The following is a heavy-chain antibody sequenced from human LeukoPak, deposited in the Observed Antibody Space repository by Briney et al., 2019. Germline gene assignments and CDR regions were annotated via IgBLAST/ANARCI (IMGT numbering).Heavy chain of an antibody. D-gene: IGHD2-15*01. CDR3: ARGYCSGGSCYYFDY. CDR2: IYHSGST. CDR1: GGSISSGGYY. Sequence: SQTLSLTCTVSGGSISSGGYYWSWIRQPPGKGLEWIGYIYHSGSTYYNPSLKSRVTISVDRSKNQFSLKLSSVTAADTAVYYCARGYCSGGSCYYFDYWGQGTLVTVSS. J-gene: IGHJ4*02. V-gene: IGHV4-30-2*01.